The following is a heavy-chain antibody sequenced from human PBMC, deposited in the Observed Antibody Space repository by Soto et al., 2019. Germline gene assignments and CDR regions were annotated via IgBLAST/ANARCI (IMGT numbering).Heavy chain of an antibody. Sequence: QVQLQESGPGLVKPSGTLSLTCAVSGDSISSSNWWSWVRQPPGKGLEWLGEIYHSGSPNYNPSLRSRVTISVDKSKNQFSLDLNSVTAADTSVYYWARHSGSFFRDYLVQGTLVTVSS. V-gene: IGHV4-4*02. CDR2: IYHSGSP. J-gene: IGHJ4*02. CDR1: GDSISSSNW. D-gene: IGHD1-26*01. CDR3: ARHSGSFFRDY.